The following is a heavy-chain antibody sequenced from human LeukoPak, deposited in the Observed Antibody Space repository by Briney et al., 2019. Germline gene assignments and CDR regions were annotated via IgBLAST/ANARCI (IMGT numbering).Heavy chain of an antibody. Sequence: GGSLRLSCAASGFTFSSFEMNWVRRAPGKGLEWVSYISDSGSLIYYADSVRGRFTISRDNAKNSLSLQMNSLRAEDTAVYYCASSGGGTAAPARHYWGQGTLVSVSS. J-gene: IGHJ4*02. CDR1: GFTFSSFE. CDR3: ASSGGGTAAPARHY. CDR2: ISDSGSLI. V-gene: IGHV3-48*03. D-gene: IGHD6-13*01.